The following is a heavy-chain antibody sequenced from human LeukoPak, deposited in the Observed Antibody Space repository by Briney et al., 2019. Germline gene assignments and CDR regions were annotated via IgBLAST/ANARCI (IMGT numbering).Heavy chain of an antibody. Sequence: PGGSLRLSCAASGFTFGSYAMSWVRQAPGKGLEWVSAISGSGGSTYYADSVKGRFTISRDNSKNTLYLQMNSLRAEDTAVYYCAKDDVDYDFWSGYLYYFDYWGQGTLVTVSS. V-gene: IGHV3-23*01. J-gene: IGHJ4*02. CDR3: AKDDVDYDFWSGYLYYFDY. CDR2: ISGSGGST. D-gene: IGHD3-3*01. CDR1: GFTFGSYA.